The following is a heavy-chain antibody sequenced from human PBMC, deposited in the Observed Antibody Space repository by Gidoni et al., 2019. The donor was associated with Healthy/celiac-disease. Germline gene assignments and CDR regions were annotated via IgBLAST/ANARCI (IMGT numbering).Heavy chain of an antibody. Sequence: EVQLVESGGGLIQPGGSLRLSCAASGFTVSSNYMSWVRQAPGKGLEWVSVIYSGGSTYYADSVKGRFTISRDNSKSTLYLQMNSLRAEDTAVYYCASVSGGSGDAFDIWGQGTMVTVSS. CDR1: GFTVSSNY. CDR3: ASVSGGSGDAFDI. J-gene: IGHJ3*02. D-gene: IGHD3-10*01. CDR2: IYSGGST. V-gene: IGHV3-53*01.